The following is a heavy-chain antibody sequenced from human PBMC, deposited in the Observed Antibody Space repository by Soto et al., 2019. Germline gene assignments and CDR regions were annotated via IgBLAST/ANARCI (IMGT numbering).Heavy chain of an antibody. CDR2: IHVDGRT. V-gene: IGHV3-53*01. Sequence: QLEQSGGALVQPGGSLRLPCAASDFDVSGNYISWVRQAPGKGLEWVSMIHVDGRTYYGESVRGRFIVYRDDSANTVYLQMNSLRAEDTAVYFCARDLTLIGGGVVSYYFGMDIWGQGTMVTVSS. J-gene: IGHJ6*02. CDR3: ARDLTLIGGGVVSYYFGMDI. CDR1: DFDVSGNY. D-gene: IGHD3-10*01.